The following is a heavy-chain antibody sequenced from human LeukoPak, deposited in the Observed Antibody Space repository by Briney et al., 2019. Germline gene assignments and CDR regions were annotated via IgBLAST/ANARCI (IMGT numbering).Heavy chain of an antibody. CDR1: GGSISSYY. J-gene: IGHJ4*02. CDR2: IYTSGST. V-gene: IGHV4-4*07. D-gene: IGHD6-19*01. CDR3: AREQAVAGIFDY. Sequence: SETLSLTCTVSGGSISSYYWSWIRQPAGKGLEWIGRIYTSGSTNYNPSLKSRVTVSVDTSKNQFSLKLSSVTAADTAVYYCAREQAVAGIFDYWGQGTLVTVSS.